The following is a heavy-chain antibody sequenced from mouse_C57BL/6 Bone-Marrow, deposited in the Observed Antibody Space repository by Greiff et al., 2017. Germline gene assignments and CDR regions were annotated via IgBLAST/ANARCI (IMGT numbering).Heavy chain of an antibody. CDR1: GYTFTSYW. Sequence: VQLQQPGAELVKPGASVKLSCKASGYTFTSYWMQWVKQRPGQGLEWIGEIDPSDSYTNYNQKFKGKATLTVDTSSSTAYMQLSSLTSEDSAVYYCARDYYGSSYAYWGQGTTLTVSS. D-gene: IGHD1-1*01. CDR2: IDPSDSYT. J-gene: IGHJ2*01. CDR3: ARDYYGSSYAY. V-gene: IGHV1-50*01.